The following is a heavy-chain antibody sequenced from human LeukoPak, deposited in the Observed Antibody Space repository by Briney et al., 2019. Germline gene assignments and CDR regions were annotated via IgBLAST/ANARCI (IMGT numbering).Heavy chain of an antibody. V-gene: IGHV3-72*01. Sequence: GGSLRLSCAASGFTFSDHYMDWVRQAPGKGLEWVGRTRNKANSYTTEYAASVKGRFTISRDGSKNSLYLQMNSLKTEDTAVYYCARSSVSSGDYWGQGTLVTVSS. CDR2: TRNKANSYTT. CDR3: ARSSVSSGDY. CDR1: GFTFSDHY. J-gene: IGHJ4*02. D-gene: IGHD6-6*01.